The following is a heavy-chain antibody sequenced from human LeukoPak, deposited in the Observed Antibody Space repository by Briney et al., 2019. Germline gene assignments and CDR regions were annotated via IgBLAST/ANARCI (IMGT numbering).Heavy chain of an antibody. Sequence: QPGRSLRLSCAASGFTFSRSRMHWARHAPGKGLEWVAVISYDGSNKYYTDSVKGRFTISRDNSKNTLYLQMNSLRAEDTDVYYSAKDRRAQQLDNWFGAWGQVVLVTVAS. D-gene: IGHD6-13*01. CDR1: GFTFSRSR. J-gene: IGHJ5*02. V-gene: IGHV3-30*18. CDR3: AKDRRAQQLDNWFGA. CDR2: ISYDGSNK.